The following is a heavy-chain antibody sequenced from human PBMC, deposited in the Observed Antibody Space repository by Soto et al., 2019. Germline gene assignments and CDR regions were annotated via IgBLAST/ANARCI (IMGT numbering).Heavy chain of an antibody. Sequence: SETLSLTCXASGGSISSSSYYWGWIRQPPGKGLEWIGSIYYSGSTYYNPSLKRRVTISVDTSKNQFPLKLSSVTAAATAVYYCASHTPAISISDHWGQGTLVTDSS. CDR3: ASHTPAISISDH. D-gene: IGHD2-15*01. V-gene: IGHV4-39*01. CDR2: IYYSGST. J-gene: IGHJ4*02. CDR1: GGSISSSSYY.